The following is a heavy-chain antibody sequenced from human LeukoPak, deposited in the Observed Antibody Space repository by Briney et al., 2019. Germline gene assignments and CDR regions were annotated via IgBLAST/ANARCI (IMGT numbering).Heavy chain of an antibody. D-gene: IGHD1-7*01. CDR1: GYTFTSYD. Sequence: ASVKVSCKASGYTFTSYDINWVRQAPGQGLEWMGWINPNSGGTNYAQKFQGRVTMTRDTSISTAYMELSRLRSDDTAVYYCARDLGITGTGKFDPWGQGTLVTVSS. CDR2: INPNSGGT. V-gene: IGHV1-2*02. CDR3: ARDLGITGTGKFDP. J-gene: IGHJ5*02.